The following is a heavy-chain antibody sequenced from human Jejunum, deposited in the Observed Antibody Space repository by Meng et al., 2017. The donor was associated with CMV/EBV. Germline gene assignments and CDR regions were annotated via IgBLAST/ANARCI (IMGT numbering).Heavy chain of an antibody. Sequence: FTFSSYWMHWVRQVPGKGLVWVSRVSPDGSSADYADFVKGRFTISRDNAKNTVYLQLSSLRAEDMAVYYCAREKMDSQWLLRYFDFWGRGTLVTVSS. J-gene: IGHJ2*01. CDR1: FTFSSYW. CDR2: VSPDGSSA. D-gene: IGHD6-19*01. V-gene: IGHV3-74*01. CDR3: AREKMDSQWLLRYFDF.